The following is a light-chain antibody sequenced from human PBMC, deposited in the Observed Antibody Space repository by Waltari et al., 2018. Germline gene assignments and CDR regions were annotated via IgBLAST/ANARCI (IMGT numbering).Light chain of an antibody. CDR3: CSYAGDTTWV. Sequence: SALTQPASVSGSPGQSLTISCTGTSRDAGYYNLVSWYQQHPGKAPKPIIYEGSKRPSGVSNRFSGSKSGNTASLTISGLQAEDEADYYCCSYAGDTTWVFGGGTKLTVL. V-gene: IGLV2-23*01. CDR2: EGS. J-gene: IGLJ3*02. CDR1: SRDAGYYNL.